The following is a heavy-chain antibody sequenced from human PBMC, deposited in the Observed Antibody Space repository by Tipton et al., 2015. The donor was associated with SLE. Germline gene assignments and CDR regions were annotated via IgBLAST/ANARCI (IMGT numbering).Heavy chain of an antibody. CDR3: ARRAAGTDY. CDR1: GGSFSGYY. Sequence: TLSLTCAVYGGSFSGYYWSWIRQPPGKGLEWIGEINHSGITNYNPSLKSRVTISVDTSKNQFSLKLSSVTAADTAVYYCARRAAGTDYWGQGTLVTVSS. D-gene: IGHD6-13*01. V-gene: IGHV4-34*01. CDR2: INHSGIT. J-gene: IGHJ4*02.